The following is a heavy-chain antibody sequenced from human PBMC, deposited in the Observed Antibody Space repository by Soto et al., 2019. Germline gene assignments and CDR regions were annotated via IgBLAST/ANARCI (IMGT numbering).Heavy chain of an antibody. V-gene: IGHV3-23*01. D-gene: IGHD3-10*01. J-gene: IGHJ4*02. CDR1: GFTFTGFP. CDR2: IIGSGGST. CDR3: AKDSGRGEYYYGSGSYYEPIGY. Sequence: EVQLLESGGGLLQPGGSLGPPFAASGFTFTGFPLTWVGRAPGKGLEGVPAIIGSGGSTYYADSVKGRFTISRDNSKNTLYLQMNSLRAEDTAVYYCAKDSGRGEYYYGSGSYYEPIGYWGQGTLVTVSS.